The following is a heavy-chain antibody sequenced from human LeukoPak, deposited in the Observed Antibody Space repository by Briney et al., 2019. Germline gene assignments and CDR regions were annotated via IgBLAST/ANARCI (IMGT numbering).Heavy chain of an antibody. CDR2: IYYSGST. J-gene: IGHJ3*02. D-gene: IGHD3/OR15-3a*01. Sequence: SETLSLTCTVSGGSISSSSSYWGWIREPPGKGLEWIGSIYYSGSTYYNPSLKSRVTISVDTSKNQFSLKLSSVTAADTAVYYCARPRGEDFWTVMGAFDIWGQGTMVTVSS. CDR3: ARPRGEDFWTVMGAFDI. CDR1: GGSISSSSSY. V-gene: IGHV4-39*01.